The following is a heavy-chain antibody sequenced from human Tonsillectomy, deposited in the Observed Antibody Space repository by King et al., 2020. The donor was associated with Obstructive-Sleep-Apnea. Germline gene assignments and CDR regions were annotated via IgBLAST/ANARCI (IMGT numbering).Heavy chain of an antibody. Sequence: VQLVESGGGLVKPGGSLRLSCAASGFTFSSYSMNWVRQAPGKGLGWGSSISSSMCVLYYADSMKGPFTITGDNAKNSLFLQMKSLRAEETAVYYCGRDYYGSGSYYKPLDYWGQGTLVTVSS. CDR3: GRDYYGSGSYYKPLDY. V-gene: IGHV3-21*01. D-gene: IGHD3-10*01. CDR2: ISSSMCVL. CDR1: GFTFSSYS. J-gene: IGHJ4*02.